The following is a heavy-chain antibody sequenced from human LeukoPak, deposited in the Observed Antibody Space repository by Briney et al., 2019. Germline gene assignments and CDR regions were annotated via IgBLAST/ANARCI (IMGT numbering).Heavy chain of an antibody. CDR1: GFTFCSYG. Sequence: PGGSLRLSCAASGFTFCSYGMHWVRQAPGKGLEWVAVISYDGNNEYYADSVKGRFTISRDNSKNTLYLQMNSLRAEDTAVYYCAKPREGSSSWYAAGWGQGTLVTVSS. V-gene: IGHV3-30*18. J-gene: IGHJ4*02. CDR3: AKPREGSSSWYAAG. CDR2: ISYDGNNE. D-gene: IGHD6-13*01.